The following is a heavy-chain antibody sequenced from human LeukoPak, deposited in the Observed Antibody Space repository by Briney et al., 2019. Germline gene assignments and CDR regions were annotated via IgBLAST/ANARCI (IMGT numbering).Heavy chain of an antibody. Sequence: SETLSLTCTVSGASISSHYWTWIRQPPGKGLEWIGYIYYRGTTNYNPSLQSRVTISIDTSKNQLSLNLSSVTAADTPVYYCATAGYNTKWHPDYMDVWGKGTTVSVSS. CDR3: ATAGYNTKWHPDYMDV. J-gene: IGHJ6*03. D-gene: IGHD5-12*01. V-gene: IGHV4-59*11. CDR2: IYYRGTT. CDR1: GASISSHY.